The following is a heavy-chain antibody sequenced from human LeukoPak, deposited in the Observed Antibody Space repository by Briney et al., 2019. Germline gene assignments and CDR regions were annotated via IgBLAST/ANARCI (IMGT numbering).Heavy chain of an antibody. Sequence: ASVKVSCKASGGTFTSYDINWVRQATGQGLEWMGWMNPNSGNTGYAQKFQGRVTITRNTSISTAYMELSSLRSEDTAVYYCARAVKSRQNQLLLYRGYYFDYWGQGTLVTVSS. V-gene: IGHV1-8*03. J-gene: IGHJ4*02. CDR2: MNPNSGNT. CDR1: GGTFTSYD. CDR3: ARAVKSRQNQLLLYRGYYFDY. D-gene: IGHD2-2*01.